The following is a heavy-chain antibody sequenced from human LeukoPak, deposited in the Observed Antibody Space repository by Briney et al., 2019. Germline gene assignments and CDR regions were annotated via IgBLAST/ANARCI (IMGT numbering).Heavy chain of an antibody. V-gene: IGHV4-34*01. CDR2: INHSGST. Sequence: SETLSLTCAVHGGSFSGYYWSWIRQPPGKGLEGIGEINHSGSTNYNPSLKSRVTISVDTSKNQFSLKLSSVTAADTAVYYCASIEKEQWLVLGYWGQGTLVTVSS. CDR1: GGSFSGYY. J-gene: IGHJ4*02. CDR3: ASIEKEQWLVLGY. D-gene: IGHD6-19*01.